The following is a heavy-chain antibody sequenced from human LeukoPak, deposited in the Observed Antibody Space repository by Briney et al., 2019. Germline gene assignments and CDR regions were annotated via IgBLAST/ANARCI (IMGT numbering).Heavy chain of an antibody. Sequence: GASVKVSCKASGYTFTGYYMHWVRQAPGQGLEWMGWINPNSGGTNYAQKFQGRVTMTRDTSISTAYMELRSLRSDDTAVYYCARDRSGSSLIYYYYYYMDVWGKGTTVTVSS. CDR2: INPNSGGT. V-gene: IGHV1-2*02. CDR3: ARDRSGSSLIYYYYYYMDV. J-gene: IGHJ6*03. D-gene: IGHD6-13*01. CDR1: GYTFTGYY.